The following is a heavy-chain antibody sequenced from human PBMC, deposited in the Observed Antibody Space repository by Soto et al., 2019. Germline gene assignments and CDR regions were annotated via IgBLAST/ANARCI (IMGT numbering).Heavy chain of an antibody. V-gene: IGHV3-30*18. CDR3: AKEHILTGYYDY. J-gene: IGHJ4*02. D-gene: IGHD3-9*01. CDR1: GFTFSNYD. CDR2: ISYDGSNK. Sequence: GGSLRLSCAASGFTFSNYDMHWVRQAPGKGLEWVAVISYDGSNKYYADSVRGRFTISRDNSKNSLYLQMNSLRAEDTAVYYCAKEHILTGYYDYWGQGTLVTVSS.